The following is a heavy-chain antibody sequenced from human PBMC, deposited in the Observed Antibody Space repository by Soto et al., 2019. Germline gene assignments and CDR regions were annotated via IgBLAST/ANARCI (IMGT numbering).Heavy chain of an antibody. J-gene: IGHJ6*02. CDR1: GGSISSGGYS. V-gene: IGHV4-30-2*01. D-gene: IGHD3-10*01. CDR3: ARQGRRDYYGSGSHYGMDV. Sequence: SETLSLTCAVSGGSISSGGYSWSWIRQPPGKGLEWIGYIYHSGSTYYNPSLKSRVTISVDRSKNQFSLKLSSVTAADTAVYYCARQGRRDYYGSGSHYGMDVWGQGTTVTVSS. CDR2: IYHSGST.